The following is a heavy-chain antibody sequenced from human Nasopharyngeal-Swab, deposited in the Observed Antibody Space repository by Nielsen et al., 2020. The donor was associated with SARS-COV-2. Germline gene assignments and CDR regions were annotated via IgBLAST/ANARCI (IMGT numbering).Heavy chain of an antibody. CDR2: ISGSGGST. D-gene: IGHD3-3*01. J-gene: IGHJ4*02. CDR3: AKSALGIFGVVSSFDY. CDR1: GFTFSSYA. Sequence: GESLKISCAASGFTFSSYAMSWVRQAPGKGLEWVSAISGSGGSTYYADSVKGRFTISRDNSKNTLYLQMNSLRAEDTAVYYCAKSALGIFGVVSSFDYWGQGTLVTVSS. V-gene: IGHV3-23*01.